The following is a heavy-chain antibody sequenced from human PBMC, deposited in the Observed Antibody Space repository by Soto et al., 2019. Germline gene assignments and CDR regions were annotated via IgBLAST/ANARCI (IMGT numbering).Heavy chain of an antibody. D-gene: IGHD3-10*01. J-gene: IGHJ3*02. Sequence: QVQLQESGPGLVKPSQTLSLTCTVSGGSISSGGYYWSWIRQHPGTVLEWIGYIYSSGSTYYNPSLKSRVTISVDTSKNQFSLKVSSVTAAETAVYYCASMGGGAEQHLSFGAFDIWGQGTMVTVSS. CDR1: GGSISSGGYY. V-gene: IGHV4-31*03. CDR2: IYSSGST. CDR3: ASMGGGAEQHLSFGAFDI.